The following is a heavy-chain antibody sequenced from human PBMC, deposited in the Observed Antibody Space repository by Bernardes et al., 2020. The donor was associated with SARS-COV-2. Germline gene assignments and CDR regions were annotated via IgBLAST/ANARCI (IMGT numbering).Heavy chain of an antibody. CDR2: IKQDGSEK. CDR3: ARGGYYDSSGYFQDAFDI. CDR1: GFTFSSYW. J-gene: IGHJ3*02. V-gene: IGHV3-7*01. Sequence: GGSLRLSCAASGFTFSSYWMSWVRQAPGKGLEWVANIKQDGSEKYYVDSVKGRFTISRDNAKNSLYLQMNSLRAEDTAVYYCARGGYYDSSGYFQDAFDIWGQGTMVTVSS. D-gene: IGHD3-22*01.